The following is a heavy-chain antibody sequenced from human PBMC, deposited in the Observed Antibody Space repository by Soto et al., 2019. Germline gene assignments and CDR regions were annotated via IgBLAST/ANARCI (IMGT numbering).Heavy chain of an antibody. Sequence: AASVKVSCKASGGTFSSYAISWVRQAPGQGLEWMGGIIPIFGTANYAQKFQGRVTITADESTSTAYMELSSLGSEDTAVYYCARVAYYYDSSGTVGRDAFDIWGQGTMVTISS. CDR1: GGTFSSYA. CDR2: IIPIFGTA. V-gene: IGHV1-69*13. J-gene: IGHJ3*02. D-gene: IGHD3-22*01. CDR3: ARVAYYYDSSGTVGRDAFDI.